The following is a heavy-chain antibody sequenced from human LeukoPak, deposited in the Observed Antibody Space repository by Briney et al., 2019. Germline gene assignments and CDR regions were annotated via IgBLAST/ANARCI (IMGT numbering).Heavy chain of an antibody. CDR1: GGSISSYY. Sequence: SETLSLTCTVSGGSISSYYWSWIRQPPGKGLEWIGYIYCSGNTNYNPSLKSRLTISVDTSKNQFSLKLSSVTAADTAVYYCATRSTGVAATFDSWGQGALVTVSS. J-gene: IGHJ5*01. V-gene: IGHV4-59*01. CDR3: ATRSTGVAATFDS. CDR2: IYCSGNT. D-gene: IGHD2-15*01.